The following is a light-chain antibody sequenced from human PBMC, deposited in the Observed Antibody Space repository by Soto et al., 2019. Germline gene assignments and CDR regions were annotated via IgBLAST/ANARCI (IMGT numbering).Light chain of an antibody. Sequence: EIVLTQSPDALSLSPGETASLSCWASQSISSSFLAWYQQKPGQAPRLLIYGASSRATGIPDRFSGSGSETDLTITISRLEPEDGEVYDCQQYDNSPITFGQGTRLEIK. CDR1: QSISSSF. J-gene: IGKJ5*01. CDR2: GAS. CDR3: QQYDNSPIT. V-gene: IGKV3-20*01.